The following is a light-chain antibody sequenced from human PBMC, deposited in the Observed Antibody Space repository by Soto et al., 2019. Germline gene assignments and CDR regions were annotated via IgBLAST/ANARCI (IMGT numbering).Light chain of an antibody. Sequence: QSVLTQPPSVSGAPGQRVTISCTGSSSNIGANYDVHWYQQLPGTAPKLLIYGNSNRPSGVPDRFSGSTSGTSASLAITGLQAEDEADYYCQSYDSSLSGYVVFGGGTKLTVL. CDR3: QSYDSSLSGYVV. CDR1: SSNIGANYD. V-gene: IGLV1-40*01. J-gene: IGLJ2*01. CDR2: GNS.